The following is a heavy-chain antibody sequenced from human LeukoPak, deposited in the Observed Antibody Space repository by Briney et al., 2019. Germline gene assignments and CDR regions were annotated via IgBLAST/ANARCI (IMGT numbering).Heavy chain of an antibody. J-gene: IGHJ4*02. V-gene: IGHV3-11*01. Sequence: NPGGSLRLSCTASGFTFSDYSMSWIRQAPGKGLEWLSYISSGGSPIYYADSVKGRFTISRDNAKNSLYLQMSSLRAEDTAVYYCARPPEGYSYGFYFGHWGQGAPVIVSS. CDR2: ISSGGSPI. CDR3: ARPPEGYSYGFYFGH. D-gene: IGHD5-18*01. CDR1: GFTFSDYS.